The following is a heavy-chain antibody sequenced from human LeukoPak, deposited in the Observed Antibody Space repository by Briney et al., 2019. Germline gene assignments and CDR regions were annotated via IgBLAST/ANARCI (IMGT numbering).Heavy chain of an antibody. Sequence: GAPLRLCSAASGFIFSGSAIHWVRPACGKGLEWVGRIRSKATSFATASAESVKARFTISRNDSKNTAYLQMNILKTEDTAVYYCTQNPGGYYYYFYMDVWGKGTTVTVSS. J-gene: IGHJ6*03. CDR3: TQNPGGYYYYFYMDV. V-gene: IGHV3-73*01. CDR1: GFIFSGSA. CDR2: IRSKATSFAT. D-gene: IGHD1-14*01.